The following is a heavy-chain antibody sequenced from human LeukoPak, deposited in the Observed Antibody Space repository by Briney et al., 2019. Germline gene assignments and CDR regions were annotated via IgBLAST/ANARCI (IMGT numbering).Heavy chain of an antibody. CDR3: AGNPIVGATRGGY. J-gene: IGHJ4*02. CDR2: IYYSGST. Sequence: SETLSLTCTVSGGSISSGDYYWSWIRQPPGKGLEWIGYIYYSGSTYYNPSLKSRVTISVDTSKNQFSLKLSSVTAADTAVYYCAGNPIVGATRGGYWGQGTLVTVSS. V-gene: IGHV4-30-4*08. CDR1: GGSISSGDYY. D-gene: IGHD1-26*01.